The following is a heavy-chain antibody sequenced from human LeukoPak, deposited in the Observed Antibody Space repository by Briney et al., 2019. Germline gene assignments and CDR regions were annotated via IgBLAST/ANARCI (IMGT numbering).Heavy chain of an antibody. D-gene: IGHD1-26*01. CDR3: ARVHSGSLTNSPNYFDY. Sequence: GGSLRLSCAASGFTFSSYAMHWVRQAPGKGLEWVAVISYDGSNKYYADSVKGRFTISRDNSKNTLYVQMNSLRAEDTAVYYCARVHSGSLTNSPNYFDYWGQGTLVTVSS. CDR1: GFTFSSYA. CDR2: ISYDGSNK. J-gene: IGHJ4*02. V-gene: IGHV3-30-3*01.